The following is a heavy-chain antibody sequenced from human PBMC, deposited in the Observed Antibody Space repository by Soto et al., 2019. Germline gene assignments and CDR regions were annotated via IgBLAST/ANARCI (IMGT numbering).Heavy chain of an antibody. CDR1: GFTFTSSA. CDR3: AAEYYDSSGYVSYYGMDV. V-gene: IGHV1-58*01. J-gene: IGHJ6*02. D-gene: IGHD3-22*01. CDR2: IVVGSGNT. Sequence: ASVKVSCKASGFTFTSSAVQWVRQARGQRLEWIGWIVVGSGNTNYAQKFQERVTITRDMSTSTAYMELSSLRSEDTAVYYCAAEYYDSSGYVSYYGMDVWGQGTTVTVSS.